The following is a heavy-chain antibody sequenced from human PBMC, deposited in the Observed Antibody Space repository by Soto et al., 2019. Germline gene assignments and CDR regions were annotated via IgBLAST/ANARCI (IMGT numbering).Heavy chain of an antibody. V-gene: IGHV1-8*01. CDR3: AREGSLFSGVIVFYGMDV. CDR2: INPSSGNT. D-gene: IGHD3-3*01. Sequence: QVQLVQSGAEVKKPGASVKVSCKASGYSFTRHDINWVRQAPGQGLEWMGWINPSSGNTGYAQRFLGRLTMTTDTSTSIDYMELSGLKSEDTAIYYCAREGSLFSGVIVFYGMDVWGQGTTVTVPS. J-gene: IGHJ6*02. CDR1: GYSFTRHD.